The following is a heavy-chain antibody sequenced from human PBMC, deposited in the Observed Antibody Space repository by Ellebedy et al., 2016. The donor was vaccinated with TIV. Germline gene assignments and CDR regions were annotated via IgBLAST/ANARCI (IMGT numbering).Heavy chain of an antibody. CDR3: AKGAYLNWFDP. CDR2: ISGSSGHT. Sequence: PGGSLRLSCAASGFTFSNYWMSWVRQAPGMGLEWVSAISGSSGHTYYADSVKGRFTISRDNSKNTLYLQMNSLRADDTAIYYCAKGAYLNWFDPWGQGTLVTVSS. CDR1: GFTFSNYW. V-gene: IGHV3-23*01. J-gene: IGHJ5*02.